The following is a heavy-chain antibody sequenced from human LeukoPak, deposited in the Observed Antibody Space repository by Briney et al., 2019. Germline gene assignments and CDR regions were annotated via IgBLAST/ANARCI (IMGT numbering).Heavy chain of an antibody. Sequence: ASVKVSCKASGYTFTGYYMHWVRQAPGQGLEWMGWINPNSGGTNYAQKFQGRVTMTRDTSISTAYMELSRLRSDDTAVYYCATNILVRDIINWFDPWGQGTLVTVSS. CDR3: ATNILVRDIINWFDP. J-gene: IGHJ5*02. D-gene: IGHD3-10*01. CDR1: GYTFTGYY. V-gene: IGHV1-2*02. CDR2: INPNSGGT.